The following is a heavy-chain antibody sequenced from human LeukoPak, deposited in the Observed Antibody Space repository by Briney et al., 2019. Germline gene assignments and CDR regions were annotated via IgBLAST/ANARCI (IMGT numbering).Heavy chain of an antibody. J-gene: IGHJ6*03. CDR3: ARGVNVRIVGYYYMDV. V-gene: IGHV1-46*01. D-gene: IGHD1-26*01. CDR1: GYTFTSNY. Sequence: GASVKVSCKAFGYTFTSNYMHWVRQAPGQGPEWMGVISPSGGSTTYAQKFQGRVTMTRDMSTSTVYMELSSLRSEDTAVYYCARGVNVRIVGYYYMDVWGKGTTVTVSS. CDR2: ISPSGGST.